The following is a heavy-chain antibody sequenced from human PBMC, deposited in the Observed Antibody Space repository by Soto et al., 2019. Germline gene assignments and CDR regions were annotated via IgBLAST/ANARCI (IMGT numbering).Heavy chain of an antibody. V-gene: IGHV2-5*02. D-gene: IGHD6-13*01. CDR3: AHSSLAAAGSYYYYYGMDV. CDR1: GFSLITSGVV. Sequence: SGPTLVNPTQTLTLTCTFSGFSLITSGVVVGWIRQPPGKALEWLALIYWDDDKRYSPSLKSRLTITKDTSKNQVVLTMTNMDPVDTATYYCAHSSLAAAGSYYYYYGMDVWGQGTTVTVSS. J-gene: IGHJ6*02. CDR2: IYWDDDK.